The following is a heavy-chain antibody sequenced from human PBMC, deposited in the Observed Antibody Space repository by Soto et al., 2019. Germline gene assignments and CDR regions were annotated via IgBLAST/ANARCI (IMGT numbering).Heavy chain of an antibody. CDR1: GYSFTNYW. CDR2: IFPGDSDT. Sequence: PGESLKISCKGSGYSFTNYWIGWVRQKPGKGLEWMGTIFPGDSDTRYSPSFQGQVTISADRSTSTAYLQWSSLKGSATAIYYCAIPKQPYFCLDSYYVFGYCYFDLRGRGSPVTVSS. CDR3: AIPKQPYFCLDSYYVFGYCYFDL. V-gene: IGHV5-51*01. D-gene: IGHD2-21*02. J-gene: IGHJ2*01.